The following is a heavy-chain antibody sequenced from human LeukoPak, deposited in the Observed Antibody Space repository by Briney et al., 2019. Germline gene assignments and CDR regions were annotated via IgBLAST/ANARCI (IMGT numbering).Heavy chain of an antibody. Sequence: GGSLRLSCAASGFSFSSYEMNWVRQAPGKGLDWVSYISSSGRTTYYADSVKGRFTISRDNAKNSLYLQMNNLRAEDTAVYYCARMEYYGSGGLFDYWGQGTLVTVSS. CDR1: GFSFSSYE. V-gene: IGHV3-48*03. J-gene: IGHJ4*02. CDR2: ISSSGRTT. CDR3: ARMEYYGSGGLFDY. D-gene: IGHD3-10*01.